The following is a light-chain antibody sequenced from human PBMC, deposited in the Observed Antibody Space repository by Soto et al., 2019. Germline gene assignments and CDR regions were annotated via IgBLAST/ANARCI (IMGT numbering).Light chain of an antibody. CDR3: QQYNNWPRAT. V-gene: IGKV3D-15*01. CDR1: QSVSNN. Sequence: EIVLTQSPGTLSLSPGDRATLACRASQSVSNNYVAWYQQKPGQAPRLLIFRASNKATGVPARISGSVSGTEFNLTISSLQSEDFGVYYCQQYNNWPRATFGGGTKVDIK. J-gene: IGKJ4*01. CDR2: RAS.